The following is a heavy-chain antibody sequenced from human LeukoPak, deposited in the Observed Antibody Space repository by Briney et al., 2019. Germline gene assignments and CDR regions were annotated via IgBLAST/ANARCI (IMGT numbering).Heavy chain of an antibody. J-gene: IGHJ4*02. CDR2: ISGSGGNT. CDR3: AKDQSSGWYGYSDY. D-gene: IGHD6-19*01. Sequence: GGSLRLSCAASGFTFSSYSMSWVRQAPGKGLEWVSAISGSGGNTYYADSVKGRFTISRDNSKNTLYLQMNSLRAEDTAVYYCAKDQSSGWYGYSDYWGQGTLVTVSS. V-gene: IGHV3-23*01. CDR1: GFTFSSYS.